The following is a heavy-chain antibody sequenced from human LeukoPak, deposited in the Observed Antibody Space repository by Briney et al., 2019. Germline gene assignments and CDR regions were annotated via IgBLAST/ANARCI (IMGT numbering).Heavy chain of an antibody. CDR3: ARGGRPDY. J-gene: IGHJ4*02. CDR2: RKEDGREK. V-gene: IGHV3-7*01. D-gene: IGHD3-10*01. CDR1: GVTFSSSW. Sequence: GGSLRLSCATSGVTFSSSWMSWVRQAPGKGLECMANRKEDGREKYYVDSVKGRFNIYRDNAKNSLYLQMSSLRAEDTAVYYCARGGRPDYWGQGTLVPVSS.